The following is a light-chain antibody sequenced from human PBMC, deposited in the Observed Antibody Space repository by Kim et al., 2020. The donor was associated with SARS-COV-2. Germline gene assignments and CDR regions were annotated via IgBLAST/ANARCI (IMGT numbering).Light chain of an antibody. Sequence: IQMTQSPSTLSASVGDRVTITCRASQSISSWLAWYQQKPGKAPKLLIYKASSLESGVPSRFSGSGSGTEFTLTISSLQPDDFATYYCQQYNNYFRTFGQGTKVDIK. CDR2: KAS. CDR1: QSISSW. J-gene: IGKJ1*01. V-gene: IGKV1-5*03. CDR3: QQYNNYFRT.